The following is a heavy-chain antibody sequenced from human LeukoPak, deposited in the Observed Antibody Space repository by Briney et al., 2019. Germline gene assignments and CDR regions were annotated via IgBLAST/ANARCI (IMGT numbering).Heavy chain of an antibody. CDR1: GGSISSYY. J-gene: IGHJ2*01. V-gene: IGHV4-59*01. CDR2: IYYSGST. CDR3: ARDAGNWYFDL. Sequence: PSETLSLTCTVSGGSISSYYWSWIRQPPGKGLEWIGYIYYSGSTNYNPSLKSRVTISVDTSKNQFSLKLSSVTAADTAVYYCARDAGNWYFDLWGRGILVTVSS.